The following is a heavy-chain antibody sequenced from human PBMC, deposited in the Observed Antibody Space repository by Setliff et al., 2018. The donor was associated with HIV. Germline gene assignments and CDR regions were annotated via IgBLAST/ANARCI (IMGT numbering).Heavy chain of an antibody. CDR3: AKDLGSIGYCSGGSCRDYYYGMDV. CDR1: GFTFSRYG. CDR2: IWYDGSNK. J-gene: IGHJ6*02. Sequence: PGGSLRLSCAASGFTFSRYGMHWVRQAPGKGLEWVAVIWYDGSNKYYADSVKGRFTISRDNSKNTLYLQMNSLRAEDTAVYYCAKDLGSIGYCSGGSCRDYYYGMDVWGQGTTVTVSS. V-gene: IGHV3-30*02. D-gene: IGHD2-15*01.